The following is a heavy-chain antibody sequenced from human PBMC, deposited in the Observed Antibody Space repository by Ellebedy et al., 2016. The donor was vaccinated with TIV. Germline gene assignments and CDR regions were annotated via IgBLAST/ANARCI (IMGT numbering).Heavy chain of an antibody. CDR1: GFSFSNYV. CDR3: AKEREYRSSWSLFDS. Sequence: GESLKIPCAASGFSFSNYVMSWVRQAPGQGLEWVAAVTGGGGATYHADSVKGRFTISRDNSKNTLYLQMNSLRVEDAAIYYCAKEREYRSSWSLFDSWGQGILVSVSS. D-gene: IGHD6-19*01. CDR2: VTGGGGAT. J-gene: IGHJ4*02. V-gene: IGHV3-23*01.